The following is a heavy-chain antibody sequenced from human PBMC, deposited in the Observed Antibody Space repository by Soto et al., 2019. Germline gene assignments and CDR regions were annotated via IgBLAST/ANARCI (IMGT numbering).Heavy chain of an antibody. CDR2: ISSSSSTI. V-gene: IGHV3-48*02. CDR3: ASPIYDILTRYPYDAFDI. D-gene: IGHD3-9*01. CDR1: GFTFSSYS. Sequence: EVQLVESGGGLVQPGGSLRLSCAASGFTFSSYSMNWVRQAPGKGLEWVSYISSSSSTIYYADSVKGRFTISRDNAKNSQYLQVNSLGDDDTAVYYCASPIYDILTRYPYDAFDIWGQGTMVTVSS. J-gene: IGHJ3*02.